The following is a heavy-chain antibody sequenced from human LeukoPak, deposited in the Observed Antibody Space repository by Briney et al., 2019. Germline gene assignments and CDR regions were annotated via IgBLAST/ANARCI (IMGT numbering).Heavy chain of an antibody. Sequence: SETLSLTCTVSGGSISSYYWSWVRQSPVKGLEWSGYIFPSGSAFYNPSLESRVTISLDTCENQLSLTLRSVTAADTAVYYCARRNPYFYYMDVWGKGTTVTVSS. CDR2: IFPSGSA. J-gene: IGHJ6*03. V-gene: IGHV4-4*09. CDR1: GGSISSYY. CDR3: ARRNPYFYYMDV.